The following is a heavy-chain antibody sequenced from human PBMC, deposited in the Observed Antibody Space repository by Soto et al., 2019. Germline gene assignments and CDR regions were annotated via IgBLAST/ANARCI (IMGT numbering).Heavy chain of an antibody. J-gene: IGHJ4*02. CDR1: VYSISSGYY. Sequence: SETLSLTCAFSVYSISSGYYWGWIRQPPGKGLEWIGSIYHSGSTYYNPSLKSRVTISVDTSKNQFSLKLSSVTAADTAVYYCARDWRRYSSSSGYFDYGAREHWSPSPQ. D-gene: IGHD6-6*01. V-gene: IGHV4-38-2*02. CDR3: ARDWRRYSSSSGYFDY. CDR2: IYHSGST.